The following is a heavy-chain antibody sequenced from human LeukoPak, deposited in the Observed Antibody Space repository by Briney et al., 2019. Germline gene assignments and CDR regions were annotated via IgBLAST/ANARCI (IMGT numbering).Heavy chain of an antibody. Sequence: PSQTLSLTCSVSGGSISRGGYHWSWLRQHPGKGLEWIGNIYYSGSTDYNPSLKSRVTMSVDTSNNRFSLKLSSVTSADTAVYYCAREGSASGYDLNRFDPWGQGTLVIVSS. J-gene: IGHJ5*02. D-gene: IGHD5-12*01. CDR2: IYYSGST. CDR1: GGSISRGGYH. CDR3: AREGSASGYDLNRFDP. V-gene: IGHV4-31*03.